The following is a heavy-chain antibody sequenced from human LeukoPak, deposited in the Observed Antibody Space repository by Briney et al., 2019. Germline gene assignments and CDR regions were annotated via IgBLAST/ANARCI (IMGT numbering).Heavy chain of an antibody. CDR2: IRYGGNNE. D-gene: IGHD1-14*01. J-gene: IGHJ3*01. Sequence: GGSLRLSCTGSGFTFSNYGIHWVRQAPGKGLEWVAFIRYGGNNEYYADSVKGRFTISRDNSKNSLYLQMNRLRREDTALYYCAKSRAPTADPDAFDVWGQGTMVAVSS. V-gene: IGHV3-30*02. CDR1: GFTFSNYG. CDR3: AKSRAPTADPDAFDV.